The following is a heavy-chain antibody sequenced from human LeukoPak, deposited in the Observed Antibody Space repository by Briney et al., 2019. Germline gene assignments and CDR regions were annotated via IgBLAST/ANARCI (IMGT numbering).Heavy chain of an antibody. CDR1: GFTFDDYG. CDR2: INWNGGST. CDR3: ARGKRFLEWLPNYYYYYYMDV. Sequence: GGSLRLSCAASGFTFDDYGMSWVRQAPGKGLEWVSGINWNGGSTGYADSVKGRFTISRDNAKNSLYLQMNSLRAEDTALYHCARGKRFLEWLPNYYYYYYMDVWGKGTTVTVSS. J-gene: IGHJ6*03. D-gene: IGHD3-3*01. V-gene: IGHV3-20*01.